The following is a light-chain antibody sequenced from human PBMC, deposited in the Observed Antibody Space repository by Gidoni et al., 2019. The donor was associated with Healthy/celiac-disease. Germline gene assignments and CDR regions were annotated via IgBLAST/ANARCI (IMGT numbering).Light chain of an antibody. CDR2: DAS. CDR3: QQRRNWPPWA. V-gene: IGKV3-11*01. J-gene: IGKJ4*01. Sequence: EMVWTQSPATLPLSPGERATLSCRASQSVSSYLAWYQQKPGQAPRLLIYDASNRATGIPARFSGSGSGTDFTLTISSLEPEDFAVYYCQQRRNWPPWAFGGGTKVEIK. CDR1: QSVSSY.